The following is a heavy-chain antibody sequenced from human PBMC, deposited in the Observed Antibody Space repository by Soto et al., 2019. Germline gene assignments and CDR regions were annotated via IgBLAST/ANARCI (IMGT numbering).Heavy chain of an antibody. CDR2: INPNSGGT. CDR3: ASHGPIVLMVYATHYGMDV. V-gene: IGHV1-2*02. Sequence: QVQLVQSGAEVKKPGASVKVSCKASGYTFTGYYMHWVRQAPGQGLEWMGWINPNSGGTNYAQKFQGRVTMARDTSSSTAYMELRRLRSDDTAVYYCASHGPIVLMVYATHYGMDVWGQGTTVTVSS. CDR1: GYTFTGYY. J-gene: IGHJ6*02. D-gene: IGHD2-8*01.